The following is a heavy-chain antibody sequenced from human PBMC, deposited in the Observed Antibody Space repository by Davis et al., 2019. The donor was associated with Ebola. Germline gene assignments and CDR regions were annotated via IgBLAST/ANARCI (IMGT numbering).Heavy chain of an antibody. CDR3: ARTAYYYDSSGYYYWFDP. Sequence: PGGSLRLSCAASGFTFSSYSMNWVRQAPGKGLEWVSSISSSSSYIYYADSVKGRFTISRDNAKNSLYLQMNSLRAEDTAVYYCARTAYYYDSSGYYYWFDPWGQGTLVTVSS. CDR1: GFTFSSYS. CDR2: ISSSSSYI. D-gene: IGHD3-22*01. J-gene: IGHJ5*02. V-gene: IGHV3-21*01.